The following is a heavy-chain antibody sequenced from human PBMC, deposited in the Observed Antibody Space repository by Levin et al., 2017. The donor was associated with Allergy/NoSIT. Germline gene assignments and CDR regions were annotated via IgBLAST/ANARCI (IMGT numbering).Heavy chain of an antibody. J-gene: IGHJ3*02. D-gene: IGHD4-17*01. V-gene: IGHV4-39*01. CDR1: GGSISSSSDY. Sequence: PSETLSLTCTVSGGSISSSSDYWGWIRQPPGKGLEWIGSIYYSGSTYYNPSLKSRVTISVDTSKNQFSLKLSSVTAADTAVYYCARHIDYGDYVNPDAFDIWGQGTMVTVSS. CDR3: ARHIDYGDYVNPDAFDI. CDR2: IYYSGST.